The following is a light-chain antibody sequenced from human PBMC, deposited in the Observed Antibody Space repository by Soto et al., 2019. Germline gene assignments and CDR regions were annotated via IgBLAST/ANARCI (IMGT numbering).Light chain of an antibody. Sequence: EIVLTQSPVTLSLSPGERATLSCRASQSVGISLAWYQQKLGQAPRLLIYEASYRATSIPARFSGSGSGTDFTLTISRLEPEDFAVYYCQQRSNWPPVTFGQGTRLEIK. CDR2: EAS. CDR3: QQRSNWPPVT. CDR1: QSVGIS. V-gene: IGKV3-11*01. J-gene: IGKJ5*01.